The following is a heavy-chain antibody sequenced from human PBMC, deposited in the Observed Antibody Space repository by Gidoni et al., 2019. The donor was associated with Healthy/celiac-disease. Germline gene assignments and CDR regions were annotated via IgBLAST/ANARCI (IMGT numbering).Heavy chain of an antibody. D-gene: IGHD4-17*01. Sequence: QVQLVASGGGVVQPGRSLRLSCAASGFTFSSYGMHWVRQAPGKGLGGVAGISYDGSNKYYADSGKGRFTISRDNSKNTLYLQMNSLRAEDTTVYYCAKVHRYGDYGEFDYWGQGTLVTVSS. CDR3: AKVHRYGDYGEFDY. V-gene: IGHV3-30*18. CDR1: GFTFSSYG. CDR2: ISYDGSNK. J-gene: IGHJ4*02.